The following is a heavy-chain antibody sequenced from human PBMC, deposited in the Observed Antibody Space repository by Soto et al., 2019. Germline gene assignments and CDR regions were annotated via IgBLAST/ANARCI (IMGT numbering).Heavy chain of an antibody. D-gene: IGHD6-6*01. CDR1: GGSFSGYY. J-gene: IGHJ5*02. CDR3: ARERIAARRRAPNWFDP. Sequence: SETLSLTCAVYGGSFSGYYWSWIRQPPGKGLEWIGEINHSGSTNYNPSLKSRVTISVDTSKNQFSLKLSSVTAADTAVYYCARERIAARRRAPNWFDPWGQGTLVTVSS. V-gene: IGHV4-34*01. CDR2: INHSGST.